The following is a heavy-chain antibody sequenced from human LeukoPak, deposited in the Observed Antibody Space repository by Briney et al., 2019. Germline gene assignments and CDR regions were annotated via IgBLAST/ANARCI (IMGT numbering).Heavy chain of an antibody. V-gene: IGHV4-59*01. D-gene: IGHD7-27*01. CDR2: IYYSGST. Sequence: SETLSLTCTVSGGSISSYYWSWIRQPPGKGLEWIGCIYYSGSTNYNPSLKSRVTISVDTSKNQFSLELSSVTAADTAVYYCARDNWGSADYWGQGTLVTVSS. CDR3: ARDNWGSADY. CDR1: GGSISSYY. J-gene: IGHJ4*02.